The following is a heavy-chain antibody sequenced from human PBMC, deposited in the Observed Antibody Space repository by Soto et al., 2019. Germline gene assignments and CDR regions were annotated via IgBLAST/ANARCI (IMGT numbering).Heavy chain of an antibody. Sequence: QVQLVQSGAEVKKPGSSVKVSCKASGGTFSSYAISWVRQAPGQGLEWMGGIIPIFGTANYAQKFQGRVTITADESTSAAYMELSSLRSEDTAVYYCARDGSEGVPAAIDYYYYGMDVWGQGTTVTVSS. CDR3: ARDGSEGVPAAIDYYYYGMDV. J-gene: IGHJ6*02. V-gene: IGHV1-69*01. CDR1: GGTFSSYA. D-gene: IGHD2-2*02. CDR2: IIPIFGTA.